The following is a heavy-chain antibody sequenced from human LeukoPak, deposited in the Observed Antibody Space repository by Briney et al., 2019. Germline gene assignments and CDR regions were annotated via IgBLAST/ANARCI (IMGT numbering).Heavy chain of an antibody. V-gene: IGHV1-3*01. Sequence: ASVKVFCKASGYTFTSYAMHWVRQAPGQRLEWMGWINAGNGNTKYSQKFQGRVTITRDTSASTAYMELSSLRSEDTAVYYCARGRIEITMIVVVITTELDCWGQGTLVTVSS. J-gene: IGHJ4*02. CDR3: ARGRIEITMIVVVITTELDC. D-gene: IGHD3-22*01. CDR2: INAGNGNT. CDR1: GYTFTSYA.